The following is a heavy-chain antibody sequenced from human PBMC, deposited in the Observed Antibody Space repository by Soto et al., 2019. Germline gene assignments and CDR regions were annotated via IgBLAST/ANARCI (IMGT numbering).Heavy chain of an antibody. D-gene: IGHD2-2*01. Sequence: GGSLRLSCEASGFTFSDYWMSWVRQAPGKGPEWVANIKFDGSEKQYVDSVRGRFTISRDNSRSSLSLQMNSLRAGDTAVYYCVKDGGYCSSSTCYAPRNHYFDSWGQGTLVTDSS. CDR1: GFTFSDYW. V-gene: IGHV3-7*03. J-gene: IGHJ4*02. CDR2: IKFDGSEK. CDR3: VKDGGYCSSSTCYAPRNHYFDS.